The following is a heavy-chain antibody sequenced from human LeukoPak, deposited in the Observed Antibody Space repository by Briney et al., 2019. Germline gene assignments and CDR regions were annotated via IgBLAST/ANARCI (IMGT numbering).Heavy chain of an antibody. Sequence: PSETLSLTCTVSGGSVSSGSYYWSWIRQPPGKRLEWIGYIYYSGSTNYNPSLKSRVTISVDTSKNQFSLKLSSVTAADTAVYYCARDGSDYFDYWGQGTLVTVSS. CDR1: GGSVSSGSYY. D-gene: IGHD1-26*01. V-gene: IGHV4-61*01. CDR3: ARDGSDYFDY. J-gene: IGHJ4*02. CDR2: IYYSGST.